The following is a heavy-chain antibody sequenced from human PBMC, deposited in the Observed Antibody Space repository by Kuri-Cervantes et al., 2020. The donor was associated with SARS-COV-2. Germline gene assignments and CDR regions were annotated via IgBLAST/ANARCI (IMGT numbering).Heavy chain of an antibody. Sequence: GSLRLSCTVSGGSISSYYWSWIRQPPGKGLEWIGYIYYSGSTYYNPSLKSRVTISVDTSKNQFSLKLSSVTAADTAVYYCAREDRGWFDPWGQGTLVTVSS. CDR3: AREDRGWFDP. CDR1: GGSISSYY. J-gene: IGHJ5*02. V-gene: IGHV4-59*12. CDR2: IYYSGST.